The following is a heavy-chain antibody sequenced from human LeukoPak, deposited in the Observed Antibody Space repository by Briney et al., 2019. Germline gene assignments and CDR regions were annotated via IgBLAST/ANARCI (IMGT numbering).Heavy chain of an antibody. CDR2: MSSSDDGR. D-gene: IGHD2-15*01. J-gene: IGHJ4*02. CDR3: AKAPVTSCRGAFCYPFDY. Sequence: GSLRLSCAASGFTFSNYAMNWVRQAPGKGLEWVSAMSSSDDGRYYAASVRGRFTISRDTSRSTLYLQMNSLRAEDAAVYYCAKAPVTSCRGAFCYPFDYWGQGTLVTVSS. V-gene: IGHV3-23*01. CDR1: GFTFSNYA.